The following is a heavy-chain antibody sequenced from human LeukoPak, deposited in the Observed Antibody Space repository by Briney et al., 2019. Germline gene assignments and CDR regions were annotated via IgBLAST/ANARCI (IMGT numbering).Heavy chain of an antibody. CDR2: IYYSGST. J-gene: IGHJ4*02. CDR3: ARGIAAAGPFDY. Sequence: SETLSLTCTVSGDSITSTSSYWGWVRQPPGKGLEWIGYIYYSGSTNYNPSLKSRVTISVDTSKNQCSLKLSSVTAADTAVYYCARGIAAAGPFDYWGQGTLVTVSS. D-gene: IGHD6-13*01. CDR1: GDSITSTSSY. V-gene: IGHV4-61*05.